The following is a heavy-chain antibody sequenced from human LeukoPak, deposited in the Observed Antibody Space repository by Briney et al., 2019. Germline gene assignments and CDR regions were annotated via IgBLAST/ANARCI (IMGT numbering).Heavy chain of an antibody. Sequence: GGTLRLSCAASGFTFRNYGMSWVRQAPGKGLEWISLISWDGGSTYYADSVKGRFTISRDNSKNSLYLQMNSLRTEDTALYYCAKDIGDSSGWTFDYWGQGTLVTVSS. CDR1: GFTFRNYG. V-gene: IGHV3-43*01. CDR3: AKDIGDSSGWTFDY. CDR2: ISWDGGST. J-gene: IGHJ4*02. D-gene: IGHD6-19*01.